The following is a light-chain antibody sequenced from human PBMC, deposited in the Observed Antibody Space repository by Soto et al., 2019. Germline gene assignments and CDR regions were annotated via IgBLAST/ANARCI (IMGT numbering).Light chain of an antibody. J-gene: IGKJ3*01. CDR1: QSVSSDY. CDR2: GAS. CDR3: QQYDRSLQFT. V-gene: IGKV3-20*01. Sequence: EIVLTQSPGTLSLSPGERATLSCRASQSVSSDYLAWYQLKPGQAPRILIYGASSRATGIPDRFSGSGSGTDFTLTISRLEPEDFAVYCCQQYDRSLQFTFGPGTKVDI.